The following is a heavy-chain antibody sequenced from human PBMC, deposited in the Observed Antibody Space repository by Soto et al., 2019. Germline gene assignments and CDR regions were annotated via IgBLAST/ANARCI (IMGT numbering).Heavy chain of an antibody. CDR1: GYTLSNYG. Sequence: ASVKVSCKASGYTLSNYGISWVRQAPGQGLEWMGWSSTYNGNTKYAKKFQGRVTMTTDTSTSAAYMELRSLRSDDTAVYYCVRDHQDFSTDYPYSYMDVWGKGSSVPVSS. CDR2: SSTYNGNT. CDR3: VRDHQDFSTDYPYSYMDV. V-gene: IGHV1-18*01. D-gene: IGHD2-15*01. J-gene: IGHJ6*03.